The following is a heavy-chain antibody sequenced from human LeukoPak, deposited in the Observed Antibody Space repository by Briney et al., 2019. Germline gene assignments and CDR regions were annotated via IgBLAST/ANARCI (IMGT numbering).Heavy chain of an antibody. CDR2: ITSSGSTI. D-gene: IGHD6-19*01. Sequence: GGSLRLSCAASGFTFSSYEMNWVRQAPGKGLEWVSYITSSGSTIYYADSVKGRFTISRDNAKNSLYLQMNSLRAEDTAVYYCATEDSSGWYRYWGQGTLVTVSS. CDR3: ATEDSSGWYRY. J-gene: IGHJ4*02. V-gene: IGHV3-48*03. CDR1: GFTFSSYE.